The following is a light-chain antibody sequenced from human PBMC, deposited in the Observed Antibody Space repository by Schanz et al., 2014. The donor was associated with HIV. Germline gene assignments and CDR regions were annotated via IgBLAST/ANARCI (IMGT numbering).Light chain of an antibody. CDR2: WAS. V-gene: IGKV4-1*01. CDR1: QSLLYHSNNKNY. Sequence: DFVMTQSPDSLAVSLGERATINCKSSQSLLYHSNNKNYLAWYQQKPGQPPKLLIYWASTRESGVPDRFSGSGSGTDFTLTISSLQAEDVAVYYCQQYNTWPRTFGQGTKVEIK. CDR3: QQYNTWPRT. J-gene: IGKJ1*01.